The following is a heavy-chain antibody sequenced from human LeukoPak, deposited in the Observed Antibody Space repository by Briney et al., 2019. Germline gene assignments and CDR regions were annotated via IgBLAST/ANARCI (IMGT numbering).Heavy chain of an antibody. CDR3: SRENGAFSPFGY. D-gene: IGHD2-8*01. V-gene: IGHV4-4*02. Sequence: PGGSLRLSCAASGFTFSTNDMSWVRQPPGQGLEWIGEISLSGLTNYNPSPKSRVTMALDKSKNHLSLNLTSVTAADTAVYYCSRENGAFSPFGYWGQGTLVTVPS. CDR2: ISLSGLT. CDR1: GFTFSTNDM. J-gene: IGHJ4*02.